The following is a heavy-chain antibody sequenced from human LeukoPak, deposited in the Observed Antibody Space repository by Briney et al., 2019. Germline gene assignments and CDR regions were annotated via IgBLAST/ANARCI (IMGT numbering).Heavy chain of an antibody. V-gene: IGHV1-58*01. D-gene: IGHD2-15*01. Sequence: SVKVSCKASGFTFTSSAVQWVRQARGQRLEWIGWIVVGSGNTNYAQKFQERVTITRDMSTSTAYMELSSLRSEDTAVYYCAAEGGYCSGGSCYSGKNPPYYFDYWGQGTLVTVSS. CDR3: AAEGGYCSGGSCYSGKNPPYYFDY. CDR1: GFTFTSSA. J-gene: IGHJ4*02. CDR2: IVVGSGNT.